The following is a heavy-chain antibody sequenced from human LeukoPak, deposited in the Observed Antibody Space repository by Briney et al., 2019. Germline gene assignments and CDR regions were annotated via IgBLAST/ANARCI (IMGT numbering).Heavy chain of an antibody. Sequence: GSSVKVSCKASGGTFSSYAISWVRQAPGQGLEWMGGIIPIFGTANYAQKFQGRVTITTDESTSTAYMELSSLRSEDTAVYYSARGYSRYCSGGSCPRALDYWGQGTLVTVSS. V-gene: IGHV1-69*05. J-gene: IGHJ4*02. CDR3: ARGYSRYCSGGSCPRALDY. CDR2: IIPIFGTA. D-gene: IGHD2-15*01. CDR1: GGTFSSYA.